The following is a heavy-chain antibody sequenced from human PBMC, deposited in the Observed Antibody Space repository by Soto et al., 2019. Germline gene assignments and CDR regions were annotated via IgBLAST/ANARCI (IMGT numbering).Heavy chain of an antibody. Sequence: PSETLSLTCAVYGGSFSGYYWSWIRQPPGKGLEWIGEINHSGSTNYNPSLKSRVTISVDTSKNQFSLKLSSVTAADTAVYYSATLMVRGIPANWFDPWGQGTLVTVSS. D-gene: IGHD3-10*01. V-gene: IGHV4-34*01. CDR3: ATLMVRGIPANWFDP. J-gene: IGHJ5*02. CDR2: INHSGST. CDR1: GGSFSGYY.